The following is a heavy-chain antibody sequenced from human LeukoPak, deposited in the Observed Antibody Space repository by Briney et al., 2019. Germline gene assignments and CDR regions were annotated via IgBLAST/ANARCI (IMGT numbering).Heavy chain of an antibody. CDR3: AKRERVGTTIGH. J-gene: IGHJ4*02. D-gene: IGHD1-26*01. CDR1: GFTFSSYD. Sequence: GRSLRLSCAASGFTFSSYDMNWVRQAPGKGLEWVSYISSSGSTIYYADSVKGRFTISRDNAKNSLYLQMNSLRAEDTAVYYCAKRERVGTTIGHWGQGTLVTVSS. CDR2: ISSSGSTI. V-gene: IGHV3-48*03.